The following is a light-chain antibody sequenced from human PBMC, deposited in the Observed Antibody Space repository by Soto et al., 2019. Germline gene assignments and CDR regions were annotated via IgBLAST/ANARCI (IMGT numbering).Light chain of an antibody. J-gene: IGLJ3*02. Sequence: QPALTQPASVSGSPGQSITISCTGTRSDIGSYNSIAWYQQYSGKAPTVIIFEVTKRPSGISDRFSGSKSGSTASLTISGLQAEDEADYFCFSYAGDSTWVFGGGTKVTVL. CDR1: RSDIGSYNS. CDR3: FSYAGDSTWV. CDR2: EVT. V-gene: IGLV2-23*02.